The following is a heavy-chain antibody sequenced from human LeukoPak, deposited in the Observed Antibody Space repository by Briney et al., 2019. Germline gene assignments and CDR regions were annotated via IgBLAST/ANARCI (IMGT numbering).Heavy chain of an antibody. J-gene: IGHJ3*02. Sequence: ASVKVSCKASGYTFTGYYMHWVRQAPGQGLEWMGWINPNSGGTNYAQKFQGRVTMTRDTSISTAYMELSRLRSDDTAVYYCASHCSSTSCYWDDAFDIWGQGTMVTVSS. CDR3: ASHCSSTSCYWDDAFDI. D-gene: IGHD2-2*01. V-gene: IGHV1-2*02. CDR2: INPNSGGT. CDR1: GYTFTGYY.